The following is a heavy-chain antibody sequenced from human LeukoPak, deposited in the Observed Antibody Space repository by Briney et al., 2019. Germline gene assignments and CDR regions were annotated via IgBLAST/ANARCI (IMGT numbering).Heavy chain of an antibody. J-gene: IGHJ6*03. V-gene: IGHV1-69*05. Sequence: ASVKVSCKASGGTFSGYAISWVRQAPGQGIEWMGGLIPLFGTTNCTRRLQGRITISTDESTTTAYMELSGLTFEDTAVYYCAGGDPFNYYMDVWGRGTTVSV. CDR3: AGGDPFNYYMDV. CDR1: GGTFSGYA. D-gene: IGHD4-17*01. CDR2: LIPLFGTT.